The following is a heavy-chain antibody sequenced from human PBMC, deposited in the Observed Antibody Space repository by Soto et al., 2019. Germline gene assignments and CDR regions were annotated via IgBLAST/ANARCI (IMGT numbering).Heavy chain of an antibody. D-gene: IGHD2-2*01. CDR2: ISAYNGNT. CDR1: GYTFTSYG. CDR3: AREGYCISTSCYASALDY. Sequence: ASVKVSCKASGYTFTSYGISWVRQAPGQGLEWMGWISAYNGNTDYPQKLQGRVTMTTDTSTSTAYMELRSLRSDDTAVYYCAREGYCISTSCYASALDYWGQGTLVTVS. J-gene: IGHJ4*02. V-gene: IGHV1-18*01.